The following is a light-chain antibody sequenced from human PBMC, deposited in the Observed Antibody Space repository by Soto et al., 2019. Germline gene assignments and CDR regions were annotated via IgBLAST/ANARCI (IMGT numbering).Light chain of an antibody. V-gene: IGLV2-11*01. Sequence: QSALTQPRSVSGSPGQSVTISCTGTSSDVGGYNYVSWYQQHPGKAPKLMIYDVSKRPSGVPDRFAGSKSGNTASLTSSGLQSEDEADYYCCSYAGSYTWVFGGGTKGTVL. CDR2: DVS. J-gene: IGLJ3*02. CDR1: SSDVGGYNY. CDR3: CSYAGSYTWV.